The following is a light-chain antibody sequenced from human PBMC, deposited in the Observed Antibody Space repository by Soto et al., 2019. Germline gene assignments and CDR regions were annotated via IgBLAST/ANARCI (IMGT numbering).Light chain of an antibody. Sequence: QSALTQPPSASGSPGQSVTISCTGTKNDIGVYDFVSWYQHHPGKAPRLIIYEVVQRPSGVPDRFSGSKSGNTASLTVSGLQTEDEADYYCSSYAGSNIGVFGTGTKVTVL. CDR3: SSYAGSNIGV. CDR2: EVV. CDR1: KNDIGVYDF. J-gene: IGLJ1*01. V-gene: IGLV2-8*01.